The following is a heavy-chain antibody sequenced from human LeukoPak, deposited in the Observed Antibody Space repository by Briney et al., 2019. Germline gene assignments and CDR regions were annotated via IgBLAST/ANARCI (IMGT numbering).Heavy chain of an antibody. J-gene: IGHJ4*02. D-gene: IGHD4-17*01. CDR3: ARAGFYDYGDMLDY. V-gene: IGHV3-74*01. CDR2: INSDGSST. Sequence: PGGSLRLSCAASGFTFSSYWMHWVRQAPGKGLVWVSRINSDGSSTSYADSVKGRFTISRDNAKNTLYLQMNSLRAEDTAVYYCARAGFYDYGDMLDYWGQGTLVTVSS. CDR1: GFTFSSYW.